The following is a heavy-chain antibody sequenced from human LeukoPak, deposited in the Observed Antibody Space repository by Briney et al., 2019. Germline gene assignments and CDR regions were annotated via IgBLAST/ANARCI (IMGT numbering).Heavy chain of an antibody. J-gene: IGHJ5*02. CDR1: GFTFSSYS. D-gene: IGHD6-19*01. Sequence: GGSLRLSCAASGFTFSSYSMNWVRQAPGKGLEWVSSISSSSSYIYYADSVRGRFTISRDNSKITLSLQMNSLRAEDTAVYYCAKDGYSSGTNWFDPWGQGTLVTVSS. CDR3: AKDGYSSGTNWFDP. CDR2: ISSSSSYI. V-gene: IGHV3-21*04.